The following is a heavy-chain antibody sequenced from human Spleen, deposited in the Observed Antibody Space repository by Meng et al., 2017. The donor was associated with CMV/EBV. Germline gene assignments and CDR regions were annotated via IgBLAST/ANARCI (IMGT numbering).Heavy chain of an antibody. D-gene: IGHD2-2*01. V-gene: IGHV3-74*01. CDR2: ITADGTIT. CDR3: ARDATLPDY. Sequence: LGLSCVGSGFSFSSYWIHRVRQGPGKGLVWVSRITADGTITSYADSVRGRFTISRDNAKNTLYLQVDSLRAEDTAMYYCARDATLPDYWGQETLVTVSS. CDR1: GFSFSSYW. J-gene: IGHJ4*02.